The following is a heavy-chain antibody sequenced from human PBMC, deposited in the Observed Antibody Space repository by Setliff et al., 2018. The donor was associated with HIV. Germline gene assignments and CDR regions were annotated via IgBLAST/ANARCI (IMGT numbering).Heavy chain of an antibody. V-gene: IGHV4-59*11. J-gene: IGHJ6*02. CDR2: LYHAGST. CDR3: ARPVSKYFYGMDV. Sequence: ASETLSLTCTVSGDSISSHSWSWIRQPPGKGLEWIGTLYHAGSTSYNSSLKSRVTISGDTSKNLFSLKVTSVTAADTAVYYCARPVSKYFYGMDVWGLGTTVTVSS. CDR1: GDSISSHS.